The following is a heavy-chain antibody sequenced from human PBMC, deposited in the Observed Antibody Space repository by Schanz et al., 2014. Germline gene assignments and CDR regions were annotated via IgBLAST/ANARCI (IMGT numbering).Heavy chain of an antibody. D-gene: IGHD2-21*01. CDR1: GFTFSSYA. V-gene: IGHV3-48*01. CDR3: ARDSGDCSGDLCDYYFDI. Sequence: VQLVESGGGVVQPGRSLRLSCAASGFTFSSYAMHWVRQAPGKGLEWVSYISSSSSTIYYADSVKGRFTISRDNAKNSLYLQMNSLRAEDTGVYYCARDSGDCSGDLCDYYFDIWGQGTLVIVSS. CDR2: ISSSSSTI. J-gene: IGHJ4*02.